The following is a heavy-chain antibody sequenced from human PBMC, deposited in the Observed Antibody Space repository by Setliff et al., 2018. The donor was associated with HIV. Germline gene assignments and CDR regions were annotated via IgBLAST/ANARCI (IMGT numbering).Heavy chain of an antibody. V-gene: IGHV4-59*08. CDR2: IYHTGTT. CDR3: VRQGWDQGRVSSYYFDY. J-gene: IGHJ4*02. CDR1: GGSMNNYF. Sequence: SETLSLTCTVSGGSMNNYFWSWIRQPLGKGLQWMGYIYHTGTTNYNRSLESRLTMSVDTSKNQFSLKLTSMTAADTAVYYCVRQGWDQGRVSSYYFDYWGQGTLVTVSS. D-gene: IGHD1-26*01.